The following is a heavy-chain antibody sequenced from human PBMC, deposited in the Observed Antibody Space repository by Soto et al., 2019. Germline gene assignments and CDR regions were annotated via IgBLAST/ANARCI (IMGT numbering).Heavy chain of an antibody. V-gene: IGHV4-30-2*01. J-gene: IGHJ4*02. CDR2: IYHSGST. CDR3: ARVLNYYDSSGLKYYFDY. D-gene: IGHD3-22*01. CDR1: GGSISSGGYS. Sequence: PSETLSLTCAVSGGSISSGGYSWSWIRQPPGKGLEWIGYIYHSGSTYYNPSLKSRVTISVDRSKNQFSLKLSSVTAADTAVYYCARVLNYYDSSGLKYYFDYWGQGTLVTVSS.